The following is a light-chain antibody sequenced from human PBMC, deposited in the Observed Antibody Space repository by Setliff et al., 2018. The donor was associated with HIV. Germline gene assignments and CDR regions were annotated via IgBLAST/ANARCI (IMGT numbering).Light chain of an antibody. CDR2: DVG. CDR3: SSYTSSNTFYV. Sequence: QSALTQPASLSGSPGQSITISRTETGSDVAGYTYVSWYQQHPGKAPKLIIYDVGKRPSGVSNRFSGSKSGNTAPLTISGLQAEDEADYYCSSYTSSNTFYVFATGTKATVL. J-gene: IGLJ1*01. V-gene: IGLV2-14*01. CDR1: GSDVAGYTY.